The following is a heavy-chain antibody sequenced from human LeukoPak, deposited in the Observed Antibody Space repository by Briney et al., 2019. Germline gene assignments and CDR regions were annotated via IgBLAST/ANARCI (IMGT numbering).Heavy chain of an antibody. V-gene: IGHV4-59*01. CDR2: ISNSGTT. D-gene: IGHD6-6*01. CDR3: ARIRSPASSSSLDP. J-gene: IGHJ5*02. CDR1: GYSINNYY. Sequence: SSETLSLTCTVSGYSINNYYWSWIRQPPGKGLEWIGHISNSGTTSYNPSLKSRVTLSVDTSKNQFSLKPTSVTAADTAVYYCARIRSPASSSSLDPWGQGTLVIVSS.